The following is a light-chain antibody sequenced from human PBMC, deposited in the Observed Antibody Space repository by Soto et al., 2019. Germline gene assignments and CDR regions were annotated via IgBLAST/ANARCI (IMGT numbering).Light chain of an antibody. J-gene: IGKJ3*01. V-gene: IGKV1-9*01. Sequence: IQLTQSPSSLSASVGDRVTITCRASQGISSYLAWYQQKPGKAPKLLIYAASTLQSGVPSRFSGSGSGTDFTLTISSLQPEDFATYYCQQFNSYLLFSFGPGTKVDIK. CDR3: QQFNSYLLFS. CDR2: AAS. CDR1: QGISSY.